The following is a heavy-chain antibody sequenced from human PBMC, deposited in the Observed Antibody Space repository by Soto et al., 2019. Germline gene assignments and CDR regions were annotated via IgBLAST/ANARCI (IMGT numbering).Heavy chain of an antibody. CDR1: RGSVSNEDYL. Sequence: SQTLSLTCTVSRGSVSNEDYLWSWIRQRPGKDLQWIGYIHNSGNTYYNPSLRIRVTISLDTSTNQFALKLSNVTAYDTAVYFCARAHGGGYGDYASLFDCWGQGTRVTVSS. CDR2: IHNSGNT. J-gene: IGHJ5*01. D-gene: IGHD4-17*01. CDR3: ARAHGGGYGDYASLFDC. V-gene: IGHV4-30-4*01.